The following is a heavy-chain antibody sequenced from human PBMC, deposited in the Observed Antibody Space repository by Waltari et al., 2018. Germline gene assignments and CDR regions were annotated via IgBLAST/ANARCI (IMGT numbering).Heavy chain of an antibody. CDR2: VFYTGRT. J-gene: IGHJ4*02. Sequence: QVQLQESGPGLVKPSETLSLTCTVSGGSIGNYYWRWIRQPPGKGLEWIGYVFYTGRTNYHPSRKSRVTISVDTSKNQFSLKLSSVTAADTAVYYCARVAVADTFDYWGQGTLVTVSS. CDR1: GGSIGNYY. CDR3: ARVAVADTFDY. V-gene: IGHV4-59*01. D-gene: IGHD6-19*01.